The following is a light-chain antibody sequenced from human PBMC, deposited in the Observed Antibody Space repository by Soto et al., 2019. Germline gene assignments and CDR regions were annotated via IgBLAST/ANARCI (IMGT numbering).Light chain of an antibody. CDR1: QSVSSN. J-gene: IGKJ1*01. Sequence: EIVMTQSPATLSVSPGERATLSCRASQSVSSNLAWYQQKPGQAPRLLIYDASTRATGIPSRFSGSGSGTEFTLTFSSLQSEDFAVYYCQQYNNWPRGTFGQGTKVEIK. CDR2: DAS. V-gene: IGKV3-15*01. CDR3: QQYNNWPRGT.